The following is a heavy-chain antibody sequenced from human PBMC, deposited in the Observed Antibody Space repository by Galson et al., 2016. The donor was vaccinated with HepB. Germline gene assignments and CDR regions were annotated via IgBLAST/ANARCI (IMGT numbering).Heavy chain of an antibody. CDR3: AKESGAYYYDSSGYRRNAFDI. V-gene: IGHV3-9*01. J-gene: IGHJ3*02. Sequence: SLRLSCAASGFTLDHYAMHWVRQAPGKGLEWVSGISWNSGSIGYADSVKGRFTISRDNATNSLYLQMNSPRAGDTALYYCAKESGAYYYDSSGYRRNAFDIWGQGTMVTVSS. CDR1: GFTLDHYA. CDR2: ISWNSGSI. D-gene: IGHD3-22*01.